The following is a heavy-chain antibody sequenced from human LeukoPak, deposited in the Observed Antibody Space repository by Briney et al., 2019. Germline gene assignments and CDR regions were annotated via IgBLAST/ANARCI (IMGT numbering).Heavy chain of an antibody. Sequence: GGSLRLSCAVSGFTFSSYEMNWVRQAPGKGLEWVSYISSSGSTIYYADSVKGRFTISRDNAKNSLYLQMNSLRAEDTAVYYCARAPWDDILTGFDYWGQGTLVTVSS. CDR3: ARAPWDDILTGFDY. CDR2: ISSSGSTI. D-gene: IGHD3-9*01. J-gene: IGHJ4*02. V-gene: IGHV3-48*03. CDR1: GFTFSSYE.